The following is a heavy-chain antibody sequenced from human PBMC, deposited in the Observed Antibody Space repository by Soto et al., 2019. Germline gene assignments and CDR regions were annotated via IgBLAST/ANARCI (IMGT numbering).Heavy chain of an antibody. J-gene: IGHJ4*02. D-gene: IGHD5-18*01. CDR2: IYYSGGT. CDR1: IRSLKTYY. Sequence: PSDRQSHTCSAAIRSLKTYYWSWLRQPPREGLEWSGDIYYSGGTGYNPALTRRVTISVDTSNSQFSLKLSSVTAADTAVYYCAGFRGYSFAYYIDSCGQGTLVTVS. V-gene: IGHV4-59*07. CDR3: AGFRGYSFAYYIDS.